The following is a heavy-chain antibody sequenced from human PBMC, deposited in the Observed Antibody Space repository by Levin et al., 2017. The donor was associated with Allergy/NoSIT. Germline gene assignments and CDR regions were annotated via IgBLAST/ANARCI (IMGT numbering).Heavy chain of an antibody. Sequence: KVSCKGSGYSFTSYWIGWVRQMPGKGLEWMGIIYPGDSDTRYSPSFQGQVTISADKSISTAYLQWSSLKASDTAMYYCARLYDSSGYYLLHFDYWGQGTLVTVSS. CDR1: GYSFTSYW. CDR3: ARLYDSSGYYLLHFDY. J-gene: IGHJ4*02. D-gene: IGHD3-22*01. CDR2: IYPGDSDT. V-gene: IGHV5-51*01.